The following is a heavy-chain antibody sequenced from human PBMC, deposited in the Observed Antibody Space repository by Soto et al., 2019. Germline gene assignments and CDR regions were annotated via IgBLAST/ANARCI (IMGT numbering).Heavy chain of an antibody. CDR1: GYSFTSYW. V-gene: IGHV5-51*01. D-gene: IGHD3-22*01. J-gene: IGHJ6*02. CDR3: ARSSYYYDSSGYYPYYYYGMDV. Sequence: GESLKISCKGSGYSFTSYWIGWVRQMPGKGLEWMEIIYPGDSDTRYSPSFQGQVTISADKSISTAYLQWSSLKASDTAMYYCARSSYYYDSSGYYPYYYYGMDVWGQGTTVTVSS. CDR2: IYPGDSDT.